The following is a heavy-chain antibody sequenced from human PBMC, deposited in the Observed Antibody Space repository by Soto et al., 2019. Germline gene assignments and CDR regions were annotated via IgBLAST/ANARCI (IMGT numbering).Heavy chain of an antibody. D-gene: IGHD3-10*01. CDR2: ISGPGSTI. Sequence: EVQLLEAGGNLIQPGGSLRLSCAASGFSFSNYAMSWVRQAPGQGLEWLSAISGPGSTIYYADSVKGRFTISRDNSKNTLYLQMNSLTDEDTAVYYCAKMLTMVRGVTGLRDFDFWGQGTLVTVSS. CDR1: GFSFSNYA. V-gene: IGHV3-23*01. CDR3: AKMLTMVRGVTGLRDFDF. J-gene: IGHJ4*02.